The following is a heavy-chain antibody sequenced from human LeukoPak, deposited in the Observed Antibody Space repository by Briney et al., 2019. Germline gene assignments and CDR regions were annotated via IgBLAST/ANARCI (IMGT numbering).Heavy chain of an antibody. V-gene: IGHV4-59*01. J-gene: IGHJ5*02. CDR1: GCSISSYY. CDR2: IHYSGST. Sequence: SETLSLTCTVSGCSISSYYWSWIRQPPGKGLEWIGYIHYSGSTNYTPSLKSRVTISVDTSKNQFSLKLSSVTAADTAVYYCAGDTYYYDSGGYEGPWGQGTLVTVSS. D-gene: IGHD3-22*01. CDR3: AGDTYYYDSGGYEGP.